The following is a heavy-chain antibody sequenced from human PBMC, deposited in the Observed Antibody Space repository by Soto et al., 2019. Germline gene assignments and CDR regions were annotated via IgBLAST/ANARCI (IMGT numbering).Heavy chain of an antibody. CDR3: ARHLGYDNSGYYRGWFDP. CDR2: IYYSGST. D-gene: IGHD3-22*01. J-gene: IGHJ5*02. V-gene: IGHV4-59*08. Sequence: SETLSLTCTVSGGSISSYYWSWIRQPPGKGLEWIGYIYYSGSTNYNPSLKSRVTISVDTSKNHFSLKLSSVTAADTAVYYCARHLGYDNSGYYRGWFDPWGQGTLVTVSA. CDR1: GGSISSYY.